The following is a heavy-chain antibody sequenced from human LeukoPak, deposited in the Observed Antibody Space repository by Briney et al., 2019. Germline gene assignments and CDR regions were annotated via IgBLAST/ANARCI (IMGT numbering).Heavy chain of an antibody. CDR1: GYTFTGYY. CDR3: ARHGAEGVDFDY. D-gene: IGHD3-3*01. CDR2: INPSGGST. J-gene: IGHJ4*02. V-gene: IGHV1-46*01. Sequence: GASVKVSCKASGYTFTGYYMHWVRQAPGQGLEWMGIINPSGGSTSYAQKFQGRVTMTRDTSTSTVYMELSSLRSEDTAVYYCARHGAEGVDFDYWGQGTLVTVSS.